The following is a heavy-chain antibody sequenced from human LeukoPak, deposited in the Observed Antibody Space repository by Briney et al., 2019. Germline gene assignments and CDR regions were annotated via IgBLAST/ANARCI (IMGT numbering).Heavy chain of an antibody. D-gene: IGHD3-9*01. Sequence: GESLKISCKGSGYSFTSYWIGWVRQMPGKGLEWMGIIYPGDSDTRYSPSFQGQVTISADKSISTAYLQWSSLKASDTAMYYCARNGYDILGDYYYYYMDVWGKGTTVTVSS. J-gene: IGHJ6*03. CDR1: GYSFTSYW. V-gene: IGHV5-51*01. CDR2: IYPGDSDT. CDR3: ARNGYDILGDYYYYYMDV.